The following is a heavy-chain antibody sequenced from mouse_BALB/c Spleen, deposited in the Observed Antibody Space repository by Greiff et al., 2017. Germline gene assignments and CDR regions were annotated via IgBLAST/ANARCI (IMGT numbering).Heavy chain of an antibody. Sequence: EVHLVESGGGLVKPGGSLKLSCAASGFTFSDYYMYWVRQTPEKRLEWVATISDGGSYTYYPDSVKGRFTISRDNAKNNLYLQMSSLKSEDTAMYYCARGRYDTFAYWGQGTLVTVSA. J-gene: IGHJ3*01. D-gene: IGHD2-14*01. CDR2: ISDGGSYT. V-gene: IGHV5-4*02. CDR1: GFTFSDYY. CDR3: ARGRYDTFAY.